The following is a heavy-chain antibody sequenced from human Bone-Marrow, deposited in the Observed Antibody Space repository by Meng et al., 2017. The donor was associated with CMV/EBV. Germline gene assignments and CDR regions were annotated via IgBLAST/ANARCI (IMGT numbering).Heavy chain of an antibody. Sequence: YGGSISSSSYYWGWIRQPPGKGLEWIGSIYYSGSTYYNPSLKSRVTISVDTSKNQFSLKLSSVTAADTAVYYCARLYDSSTEYFQHWGQGTLVTVSS. CDR2: IYYSGST. V-gene: IGHV4-39*07. D-gene: IGHD3-22*01. CDR3: ARLYDSSTEYFQH. CDR1: GGSISSSSYY. J-gene: IGHJ1*01.